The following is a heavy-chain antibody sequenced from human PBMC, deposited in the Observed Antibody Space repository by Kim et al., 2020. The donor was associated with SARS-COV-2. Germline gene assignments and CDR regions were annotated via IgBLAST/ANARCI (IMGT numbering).Heavy chain of an antibody. D-gene: IGHD2-21*01. J-gene: IGHJ5*02. Sequence: DGSGQFYVDPVKGRFTISRDNAKNSVFLQMNSLRAEDTAVYYCVRGIPSAWGQGTLVTVSS. V-gene: IGHV3-7*04. CDR3: VRGIPSA. CDR2: DGSGQ.